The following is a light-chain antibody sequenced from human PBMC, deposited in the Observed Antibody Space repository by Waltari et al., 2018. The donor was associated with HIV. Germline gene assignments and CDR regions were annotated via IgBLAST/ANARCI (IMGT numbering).Light chain of an antibody. V-gene: IGKV3-11*01. J-gene: IGKJ5*01. Sequence: EIVLTQSPATLSLSPGETATFSCRASQSLDPYLAWYQQKPGQAPRLLIYDASKRATCIPARFRGSGSGTDFTLSISSLESEDSAVYYCQQRSNSITFGQGTRLEIK. CDR2: DAS. CDR3: QQRSNSIT. CDR1: QSLDPY.